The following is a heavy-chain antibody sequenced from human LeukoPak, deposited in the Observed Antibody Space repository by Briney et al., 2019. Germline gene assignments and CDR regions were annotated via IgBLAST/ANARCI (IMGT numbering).Heavy chain of an antibody. D-gene: IGHD6-19*01. CDR2: INTNTGNP. CDR1: GYPFTGHV. Sequence: ASVKVSCKASGYPFTGHVMNWVRQAPGQGLEWMGWINTNTGNPTYAPGFTGRFVFSLDTSVSTAYLEINGLKAEDTAIYYCARPWYSSGWYRGAFDVWGQGTMVTVSS. J-gene: IGHJ3*01. CDR3: ARPWYSSGWYRGAFDV. V-gene: IGHV7-4-1*02.